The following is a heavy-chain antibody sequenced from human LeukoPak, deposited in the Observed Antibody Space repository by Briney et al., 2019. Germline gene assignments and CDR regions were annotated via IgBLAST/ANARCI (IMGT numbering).Heavy chain of an antibody. CDR1: GFTFSSYS. CDR3: TTPYCSGGSCPSRTDAFDI. D-gene: IGHD2-15*01. V-gene: IGHV3-21*03. Sequence: GGSLRLSCAASGFTFSSYSMNWVRQAPGKGLEWVSSISSSSSYIYYADSVKGRFTISRDNSKNTLYLQMNSLKTEDTAVYYCTTPYCSGGSCPSRTDAFDIWGQGTMVTVSS. J-gene: IGHJ3*02. CDR2: ISSSSSYI.